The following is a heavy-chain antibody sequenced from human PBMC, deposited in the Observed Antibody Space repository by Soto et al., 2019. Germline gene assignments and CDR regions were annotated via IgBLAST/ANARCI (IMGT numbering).Heavy chain of an antibody. CDR1: GFTFSNYA. J-gene: IGHJ6*03. CDR3: AKGGRVRGVPKYYYYLDV. CDR2: LSGGGNTT. D-gene: IGHD3-10*01. Sequence: GGSLRLSCAASGFTFSNYAMSWVRQAPGKGLEWVSALSGGGNTTSYADSVKGRFTISRDNSRNTLYMQMNSLRAEDSAIYYCAKGGRVRGVPKYYYYLDVWGTGTTVTVSS. V-gene: IGHV3-23*01.